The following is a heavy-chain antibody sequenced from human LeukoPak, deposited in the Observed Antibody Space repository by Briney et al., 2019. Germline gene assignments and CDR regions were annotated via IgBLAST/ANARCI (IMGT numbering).Heavy chain of an antibody. CDR1: GYTFTSYG. J-gene: IGHJ3*02. CDR2: ISAYNGNT. V-gene: IGHV1-18*04. CDR3: ARGGGIVVVPDDAFDI. D-gene: IGHD2-2*01. Sequence: ASVKVSRKASGYTFTSYGISWVRQAPGQRLEWMGWISAYNGNTNYAQKLQGRVTMTTDTSTRTAYVDLRSLRYGDTAVYFCARGGGIVVVPDDAFDIWGQGTMVTVSS.